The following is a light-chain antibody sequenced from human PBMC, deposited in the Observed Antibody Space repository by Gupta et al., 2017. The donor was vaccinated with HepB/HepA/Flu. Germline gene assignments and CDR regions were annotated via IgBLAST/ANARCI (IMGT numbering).Light chain of an antibody. CDR3: CSYTGSDTFVV. CDR2: EVN. Sequence: QSALTPPASVSSSPGQSITFSCTSTSADIGTYDLVSWYQQHPGKAPKLMIYEVNKRPSGVSYRFSGSNSGNTASLTISGLQAEDEADYYCCSYTGSDTFVVFGGGTRLTVL. J-gene: IGLJ2*01. V-gene: IGLV2-23*02. CDR1: SADIGTYDL.